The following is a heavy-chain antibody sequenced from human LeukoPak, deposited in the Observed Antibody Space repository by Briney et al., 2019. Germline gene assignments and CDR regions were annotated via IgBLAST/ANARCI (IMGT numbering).Heavy chain of an antibody. CDR1: GFTFSSYG. V-gene: IGHV3-33*01. J-gene: IGHJ4*02. CDR3: ARAEGGYCSSTSCLPIDY. Sequence: PGGSLRLSCAASGFTFSSYGMHWVRQAPGKGLEWVAVIWYDGSNKYYADSVKGRLTISRDNSKNTLYLQMNSLRAEDTAVYYCARAEGGYCSSTSCLPIDYWGQGTLVTVSS. CDR2: IWYDGSNK. D-gene: IGHD2-2*01.